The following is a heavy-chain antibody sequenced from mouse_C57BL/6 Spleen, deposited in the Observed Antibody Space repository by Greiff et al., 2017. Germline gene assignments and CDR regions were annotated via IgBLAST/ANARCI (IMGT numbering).Heavy chain of an antibody. Sequence: QVQLQQPGTELVKPGASVKLSCKASGYTFTSYWMHWVKQRPGQGLEWIGNINPSNGGTNYNEKFKSKATLTVDKSSSTAYMQLSSLTSEDSAVYYCARGRGSSGYVLYFDYWGQGTTLTVSS. CDR3: ARGRGSSGYVLYFDY. V-gene: IGHV1-53*01. J-gene: IGHJ2*01. CDR1: GYTFTSYW. D-gene: IGHD3-2*02. CDR2: INPSNGGT.